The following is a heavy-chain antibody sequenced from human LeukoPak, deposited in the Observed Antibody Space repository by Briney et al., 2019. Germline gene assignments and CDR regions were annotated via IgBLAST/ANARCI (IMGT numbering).Heavy chain of an antibody. Sequence: GASVKVSCKASGYTFTSYAMHWVRQAPGQGLEWMGGIIPIFGTANYAQKFQGRVTVTADESTSTAYMELSSLRSEDTAVYYCARDRSPYYDILTGPTNWFDPWGQGTLVTVSS. CDR2: IIPIFGTA. V-gene: IGHV1-69*13. CDR3: ARDRSPYYDILTGPTNWFDP. CDR1: GYTFTSYA. J-gene: IGHJ5*02. D-gene: IGHD3-9*01.